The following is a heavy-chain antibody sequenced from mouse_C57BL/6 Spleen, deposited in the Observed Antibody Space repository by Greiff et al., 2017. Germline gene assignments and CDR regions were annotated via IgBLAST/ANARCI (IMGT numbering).Heavy chain of an antibody. CDR1: GFSLSTFGMG. D-gene: IGHD1-1*01. CDR2: IWWDDDK. V-gene: IGHV8-8*01. CDR3: DRIYYYGSSHYFDY. Sequence: QVTLKVCGPGILQPSQTLSLTCSFSGFSLSTFGMGVGWIRQPSGKGLEWLAHIWWDDDKYYNPALKSRLTISKDTSKNQVFLKIANVDTADTATSDCDRIYYYGSSHYFDYWGQGTTLTVSS. J-gene: IGHJ2*01.